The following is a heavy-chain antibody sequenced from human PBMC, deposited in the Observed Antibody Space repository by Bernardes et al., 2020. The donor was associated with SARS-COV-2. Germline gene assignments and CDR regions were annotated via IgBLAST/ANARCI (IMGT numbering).Heavy chain of an antibody. CDR3: AGARGGDPPDY. CDR2: IWHDGSNK. J-gene: IGHJ4*02. V-gene: IGHV3-33*01. Sequence: VGSLRLSCAASGFTFTTFGMHWVRQAPGKGLEWVAVIWHDGSNKNYGDSVRGRFTISRDNSKNALYLQMDSLRDDDTAVYYCAGARGGDPPDYWGQGTLVTVSS. CDR1: GFTFTTFG. D-gene: IGHD2-21*01.